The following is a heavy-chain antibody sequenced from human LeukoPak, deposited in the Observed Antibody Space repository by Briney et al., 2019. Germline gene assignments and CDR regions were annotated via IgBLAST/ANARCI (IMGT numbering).Heavy chain of an antibody. CDR1: GFTFSSCA. CDR3: ARKEDYYYGMDV. Sequence: GGSLRLSCAASGFTFSSCAMHWVRQAPGKGLEWVAVISYDGSNKYYADSVKGRFTIPRDNSKNTLYLQMNSLRAEDTAVYYCARKEDYYYGMDVWGQGTTVTVSS. V-gene: IGHV3-30*14. CDR2: ISYDGSNK. J-gene: IGHJ6*02.